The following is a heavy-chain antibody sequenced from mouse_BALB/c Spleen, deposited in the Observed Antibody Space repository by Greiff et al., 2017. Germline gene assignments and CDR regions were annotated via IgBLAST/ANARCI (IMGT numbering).Heavy chain of an antibody. CDR2: ISSGGSYT. D-gene: IGHD1-1*01. V-gene: IGHV5-6*01. Sequence: EVKVVESGGDLVKPGGSLKLSCAASGFTFSSYGMSWVRQTPDKRLEWVATISSGGSYTYYPDSVKGRFTISRDNAKNTLYLQMSSLKSEDTAMYYCARQNYGSSIWYFDVWGAGTTVTVSS. CDR3: ARQNYGSSIWYFDV. CDR1: GFTFSSYG. J-gene: IGHJ1*01.